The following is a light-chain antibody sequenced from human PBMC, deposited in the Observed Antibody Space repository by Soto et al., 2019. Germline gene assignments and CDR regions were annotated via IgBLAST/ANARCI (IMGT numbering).Light chain of an antibody. Sequence: QSALTQPASVSGSPGQSITISCTGTSVEVGGYNYVSWYQQHPGKAPKLMIYDVSNRPSGVSNRFSGSKSGNTASLTISGLQAEDEADYYCSSYTSSSTPHYVFGTGTKLTVL. J-gene: IGLJ1*01. V-gene: IGLV2-14*01. CDR1: SVEVGGYNY. CDR3: SSYTSSSTPHYV. CDR2: DVS.